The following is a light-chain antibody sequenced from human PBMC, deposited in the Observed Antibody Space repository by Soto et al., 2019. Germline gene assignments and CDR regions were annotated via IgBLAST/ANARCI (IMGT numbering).Light chain of an antibody. J-gene: IGLJ3*02. Sequence: QTVVTQEPSLTVSPGGTVTVTCGSSTGAVTSGHYPYWFQQKPGQAPRTLIYNTNNKQSWAPARFSGSLLGGKAALTLSDAQAEDEADYYCLLSYIAARVFGGGTKLTVL. CDR1: TGAVTSGHY. V-gene: IGLV7-46*01. CDR2: NTN. CDR3: LLSYIAARV.